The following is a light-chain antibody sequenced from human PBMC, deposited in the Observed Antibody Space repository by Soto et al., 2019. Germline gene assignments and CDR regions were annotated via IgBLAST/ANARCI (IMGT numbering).Light chain of an antibody. CDR2: GAS. Sequence: EIVLSQSPGTPSLSPGERATLSCRASQSVSSNFLAWYQQKPGQAPRLLIYGASSRATGIPDRFSGSGSGTDFTLTISRLEPEDFAVYYCQQYDTSPLTFGGGTKLEIK. CDR3: QQYDTSPLT. CDR1: QSVSSNF. J-gene: IGKJ4*01. V-gene: IGKV3-20*01.